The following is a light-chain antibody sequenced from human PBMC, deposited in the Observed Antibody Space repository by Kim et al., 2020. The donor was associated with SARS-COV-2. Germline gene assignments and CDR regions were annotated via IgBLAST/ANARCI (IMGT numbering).Light chain of an antibody. CDR1: TGAVTSGHY. Sequence: AVVTQEPSLTVSPGGTVTLTCGSSTGAVTSGHYPFWFQQKPGQAPRTLIYDTNNRHSWTPARFSGSLLGGKAALTLSGAQPEDEAEYYCLLSYSGAQVVFGGGTQLTVL. J-gene: IGLJ2*01. V-gene: IGLV7-46*01. CDR3: LLSYSGAQVV. CDR2: DTN.